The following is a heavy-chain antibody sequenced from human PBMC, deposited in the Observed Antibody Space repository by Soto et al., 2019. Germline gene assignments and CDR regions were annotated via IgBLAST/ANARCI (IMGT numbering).Heavy chain of an antibody. J-gene: IGHJ4*02. V-gene: IGHV1-69*01. D-gene: IGHD3-10*02. CDR1: VGTFNTYA. CDR2: ISPMFGAA. Sequence: QVQLVQSGAEMKKPGSSVKVSCQSSVGTFNTYAMNWVRQAPGQGPEWMGDISPMFGAANYAPKFQGRDTITAEESTGTSYMQLSSLTSEDTALYFCAREVHVHTPAFVYWGQGTLVTVSS. CDR3: AREVHVHTPAFVY.